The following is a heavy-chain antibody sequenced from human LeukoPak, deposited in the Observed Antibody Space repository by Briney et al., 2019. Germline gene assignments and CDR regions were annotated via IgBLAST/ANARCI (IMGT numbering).Heavy chain of an antibody. CDR1: AFTFRNYA. CDR3: ARSGYSHSWDY. Sequence: GGSLRLSCAASAFTFRNYAMSWVRQAPGKGLEWVANIKEDGGEIHFVDSMKGRFTISRDNAKNSLYLQMNSLRGDDTAVYYCARSGYSHSWDYWGQGTLVIVSS. D-gene: IGHD1-26*01. J-gene: IGHJ4*02. CDR2: IKEDGGEI. V-gene: IGHV3-7*03.